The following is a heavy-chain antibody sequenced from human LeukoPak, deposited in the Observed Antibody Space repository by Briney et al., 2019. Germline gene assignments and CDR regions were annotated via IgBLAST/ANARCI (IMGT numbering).Heavy chain of an antibody. V-gene: IGHV1-69*13. J-gene: IGHJ4*02. D-gene: IGHD3-22*01. Sequence: ASVKVSCKASGGTFSSYAISGVRQAPGQGLEWMGGIIPIFGTANHAQKFQGRVTITADESTSTAYMELSSLRSEDTAVYYCASRGDYYDSSGYYPYYFDYWGQGTLVTVSS. CDR1: GGTFSSYA. CDR2: IIPIFGTA. CDR3: ASRGDYYDSSGYYPYYFDY.